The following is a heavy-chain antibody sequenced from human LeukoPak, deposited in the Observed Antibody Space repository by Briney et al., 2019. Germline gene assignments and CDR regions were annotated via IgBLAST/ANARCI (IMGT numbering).Heavy chain of an antibody. Sequence: PGGSLRPSCAASGFTFSGSAMHWVRQASGKGLEWVGRIRSKANSYATAYAASVKGRFTISRDDSKNTAYLQMNSLKTEDTAVYYCTTGNYYDNPFSGYWGQGTLVTVSS. CDR1: GFTFSGSA. CDR2: IRSKANSYAT. D-gene: IGHD3-22*01. J-gene: IGHJ4*02. CDR3: TTGNYYDNPFSGY. V-gene: IGHV3-73*01.